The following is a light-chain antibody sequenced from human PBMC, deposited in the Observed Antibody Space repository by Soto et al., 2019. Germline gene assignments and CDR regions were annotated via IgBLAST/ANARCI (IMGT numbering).Light chain of an antibody. J-gene: IGLJ1*01. Sequence: QSALTQPASVSGSPGQSITISCTGTSRDIGFFNYVSWYQQFPGNAPKLIIFEVTNRPSGVSNRFSASKSGNTASLTISGLQAGEGADYYCSSYTPRSLYVFGTGTKLPVL. CDR1: SRDIGFFNY. CDR3: SSYTPRSLYV. CDR2: EVT. V-gene: IGLV2-14*01.